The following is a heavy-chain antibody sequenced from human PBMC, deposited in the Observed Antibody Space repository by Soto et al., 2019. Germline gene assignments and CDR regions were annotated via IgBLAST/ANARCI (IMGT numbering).Heavy chain of an antibody. CDR1: GGSISSYY. CDR3: ARQWGTDAFDI. D-gene: IGHD1-1*01. CDR2: IYYSGST. J-gene: IGHJ3*02. Sequence: QVQLQESGPGLVKPSETLSLTCTVSGGSISSYYWSWIRQPPGKGLEWIGYIYYSGSTNYNPSLKSRVTISVDTSKNQFSLKLCYVTAADTAVYYCARQWGTDAFDIWCQGTMVTVSS. V-gene: IGHV4-59*08.